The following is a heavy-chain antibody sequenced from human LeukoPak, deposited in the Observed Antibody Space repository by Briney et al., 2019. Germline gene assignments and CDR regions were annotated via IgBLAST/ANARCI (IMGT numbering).Heavy chain of an antibody. J-gene: IGHJ4*02. CDR1: GYTITGYY. CDR2: INPNSGGT. Sequence: ASVKVSCKASGYTITGYYMHWVRQAPGQGLEWMGRINPNSGGTNYAQKFQGRVTMTRDTSISTAYMELSRLRSDDTAVYYCARVVDYDILTGYDYWGQGTLVTVSS. D-gene: IGHD3-9*01. V-gene: IGHV1-2*06. CDR3: ARVVDYDILTGYDY.